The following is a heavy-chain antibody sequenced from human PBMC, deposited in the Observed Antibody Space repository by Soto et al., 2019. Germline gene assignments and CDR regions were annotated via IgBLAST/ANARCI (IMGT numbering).Heavy chain of an antibody. V-gene: IGHV5-10-1*01. CDR3: ARQIYDSDTGPNFQYYFDS. CDR2: IDPGDSQT. Sequence: PVESLKISCKGSGYSFAGYWITWVRQKPGKCLEWMGRIDPGDSQTYYSPSFRGHVTISVTKSITTVFLQWSSLRASDTAMYYCARQIYDSDTGPNFQYYFDSWGQGTPVTVSS. CDR1: GYSFAGYW. J-gene: IGHJ4*02. D-gene: IGHD3-22*01.